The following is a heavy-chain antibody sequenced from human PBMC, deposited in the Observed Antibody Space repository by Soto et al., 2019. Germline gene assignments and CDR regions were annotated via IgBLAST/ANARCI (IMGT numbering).Heavy chain of an antibody. CDR3: ARGFWSGSYRGGLGTGV. CDR1: GGSISSYY. Sequence: SETLSLTCTVSGGSISSYYWSWIRQPAGKGLEWIGRIYTSGSTNYNPSRRSRVTMSVDTSKNQFALTLSSVAAADTAVYYCARGFWSGSYRGGLGTGVWGQGSPGTVSS. CDR2: IYTSGST. J-gene: IGHJ6*02. V-gene: IGHV4-4*07. D-gene: IGHD3-3*01.